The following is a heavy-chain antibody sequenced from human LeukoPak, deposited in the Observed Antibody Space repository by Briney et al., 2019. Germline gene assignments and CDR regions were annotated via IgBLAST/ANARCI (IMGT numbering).Heavy chain of an antibody. CDR1: GGSFSGYY. V-gene: IGHV4-34*01. CDR2: INHSGST. CDR3: ARGRGYSYGYAPRNLDY. J-gene: IGHJ4*02. D-gene: IGHD5-18*01. Sequence: SETLSLTCAVYGGSFSGYYWSWIRQPPGKGLEWIGEINHSGSTNYNPSLKSRVTISVDTSKNQFSLKLSSVTAADTAVYYCARGRGYSYGYAPRNLDYWGQGTLVTVSS.